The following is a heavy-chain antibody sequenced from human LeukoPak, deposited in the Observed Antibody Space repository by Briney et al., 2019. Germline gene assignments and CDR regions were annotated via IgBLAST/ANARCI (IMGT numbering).Heavy chain of an antibody. CDR2: IKEDGSEK. J-gene: IGHJ4*02. CDR1: GFTFDTYW. CDR3: ATDFD. V-gene: IGHV3-7*01. Sequence: PGGSLRLSCAASGFTFDTYWLHWVRQSPGKGLEWVAAIKEDGSEKYYVDSVKGRFTISRDKAKNSLHLQMNSLTVGDTAVYYCATDFDWGQGTLVTVSS.